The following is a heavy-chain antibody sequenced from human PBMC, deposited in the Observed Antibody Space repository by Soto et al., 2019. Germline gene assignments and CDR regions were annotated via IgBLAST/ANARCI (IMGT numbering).Heavy chain of an antibody. CDR1: EYSFTSYW. V-gene: IGHV5-51*01. D-gene: IGHD6-13*01. CDR3: AGPSQTGASSSWLDY. CDR2: IYPGDSDT. J-gene: IGHJ4*02. Sequence: PGESLKISCKGSEYSFTSYWIGWVRQMPGKGLEWMGVIYPGDSDTRYSPSFQGQVTISADKSISTAYLQWSSLKASDTAMYYCAGPSQTGASSSWLDYWGQGTLVTVSS.